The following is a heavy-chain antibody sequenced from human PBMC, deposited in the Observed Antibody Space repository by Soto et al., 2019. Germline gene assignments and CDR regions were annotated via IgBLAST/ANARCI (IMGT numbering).Heavy chain of an antibody. CDR1: GGSFSGYY. CDR3: ARAVGYSYGFWVHY. V-gene: IGHV4-34*01. J-gene: IGHJ4*02. CDR2: INHSGST. D-gene: IGHD5-18*01. Sequence: QVQLQQWGAGLLKPSETLSLTCAVYGGSFSGYYWSWIRQPPGKGLEWIGEINHSGSTNYNPSLRSRETISVDTSKNQFSLKLSSVAAADTAVYYCARAVGYSYGFWVHYCGQGTLVTVSS.